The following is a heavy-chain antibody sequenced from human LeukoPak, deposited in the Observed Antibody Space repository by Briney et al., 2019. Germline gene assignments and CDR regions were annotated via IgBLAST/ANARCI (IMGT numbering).Heavy chain of an antibody. CDR2: INSDGSST. V-gene: IGHV3-74*01. J-gene: IGHJ4*02. CDR3: ARVYSANGYGSGYYDY. Sequence: PGGSLRLSCAASGFTFSSYCMHWVRQAPGKGLVWVSRINSDGSSTSYADSVKGRFTISRDNAKNTLYVQMNSLRAEDTAVYYCARVYSANGYGSGYYDYWGQGTLVTVSS. D-gene: IGHD3-10*01. CDR1: GFTFSSYC.